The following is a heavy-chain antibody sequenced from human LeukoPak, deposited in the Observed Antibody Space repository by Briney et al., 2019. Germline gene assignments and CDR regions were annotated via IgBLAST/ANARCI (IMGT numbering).Heavy chain of an antibody. CDR3: ARDQGGDYYDSPVGGFDY. D-gene: IGHD3-22*01. CDR1: GYTFTSYA. V-gene: IGHV7-4-1*02. Sequence: GASVKVSCKASGYTFTSYAMNWVRQAPGQGLEWMGWINTNTGNPTYAQGFTGRFVFSLDTSVSTAYLQISSLKAEDTAVYYCARDQGGDYYDSPVGGFDYWGQGTLVTVSS. J-gene: IGHJ4*02. CDR2: INTNTGNP.